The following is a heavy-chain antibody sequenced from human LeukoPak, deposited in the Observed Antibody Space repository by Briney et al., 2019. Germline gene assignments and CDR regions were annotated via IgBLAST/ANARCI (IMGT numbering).Heavy chain of an antibody. CDR2: ISRSGSTI. D-gene: IGHD3-22*01. CDR3: ARGDSSGVPDY. V-gene: IGHV3-48*03. Sequence: GGSLRPSCAASGFTFSSYEMNWVRQAPGEGLEWVSYISRSGSTIYYADSVKGRFTISRDNANHSLYLQINSLRAEDTAVYYCARGDSSGVPDYWGQGTLVTVSS. J-gene: IGHJ4*02. CDR1: GFTFSSYE.